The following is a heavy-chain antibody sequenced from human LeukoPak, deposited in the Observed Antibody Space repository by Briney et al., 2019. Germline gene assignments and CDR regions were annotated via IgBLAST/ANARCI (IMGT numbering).Heavy chain of an antibody. Sequence: SQTLSLTCTVSGGSISSGGYYWSWIRQPPGKGLEWIGYIYYSGGTNYNPSLKSRVTISVDASKNQFSLKLSSVTAADTAVYYCARLGSYLADYWGQGTLVTVSS. CDR3: ARLGSYLADY. V-gene: IGHV4-61*08. CDR2: IYYSGGT. J-gene: IGHJ4*02. D-gene: IGHD1-26*01. CDR1: GGSISSGGYY.